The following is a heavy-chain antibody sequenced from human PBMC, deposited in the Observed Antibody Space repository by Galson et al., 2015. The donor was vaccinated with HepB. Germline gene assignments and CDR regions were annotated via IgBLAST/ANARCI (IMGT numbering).Heavy chain of an antibody. CDR2: IVVGSGKT. V-gene: IGHV1-58*01. CDR1: GFTFSNSA. J-gene: IGHJ4*02. CDR3: AADVGGSFTLISPPGY. Sequence: SVKVSCKASGFTFSNSAVQWVRQARGQRLEWIGWIVVGSGKTTYPQRFQKRVTITRDMSTSTVYMQLSSLRFDDTAVYYCAADVGGSFTLISPPGYWGQGTLVTVSS. D-gene: IGHD2-8*01.